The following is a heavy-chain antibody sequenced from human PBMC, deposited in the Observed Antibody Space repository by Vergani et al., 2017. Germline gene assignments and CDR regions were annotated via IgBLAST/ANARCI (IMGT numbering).Heavy chain of an antibody. D-gene: IGHD3-3*01. CDR2: IIPILGIA. V-gene: IGHV1-69*02. CDR3: ATTRRVFGVVTTFDY. Sequence: QVQLVQSGAEVKKPGSSVKVSCKASGGTFSSYTISWVRQAPGQGLEWMGRIIPILGIANYAQKFQGRVTITADKSTSTAYMELSSLRSEDTAVYYCATTRRVFGVVTTFDYWGQGTLVTVSS. J-gene: IGHJ4*02. CDR1: GGTFSSYT.